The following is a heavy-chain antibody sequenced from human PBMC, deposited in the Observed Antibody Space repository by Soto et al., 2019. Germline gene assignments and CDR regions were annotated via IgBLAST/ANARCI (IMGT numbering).Heavy chain of an antibody. J-gene: IGHJ3*02. Sequence: GLDLEWLALIYWDDDKSYSPSLKSRLTITKDTSKNQVVLTMTNMDPVDTATYYCAHRLAIFTGAFDIWGQGTMVTVSS. D-gene: IGHD3-10*01. CDR3: AHRLAIFTGAFDI. CDR2: IYWDDDK. V-gene: IGHV2-5*02.